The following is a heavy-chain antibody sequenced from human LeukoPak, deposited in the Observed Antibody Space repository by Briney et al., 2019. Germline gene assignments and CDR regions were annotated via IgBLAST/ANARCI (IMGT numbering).Heavy chain of an antibody. CDR2: ISGSGGST. D-gene: IGHD4-17*01. CDR1: GFTFSSYA. Sequence: SGGSLRLSCAASGFTFSSYAMGWVRQAPGKGLEWVSAISGSGGSTYYADSVKGRFTISRDNSKNTLYLQMNSLRAEDTAVYYCARDLSYGDYVGANYYYYYGMDVWGQGTTVTVSS. CDR3: ARDLSYGDYVGANYYYYYGMDV. V-gene: IGHV3-23*01. J-gene: IGHJ6*02.